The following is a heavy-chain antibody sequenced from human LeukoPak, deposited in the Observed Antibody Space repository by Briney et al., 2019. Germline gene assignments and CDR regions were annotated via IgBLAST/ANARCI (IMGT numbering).Heavy chain of an antibody. J-gene: IGHJ4*02. CDR2: ISAYNGNS. D-gene: IGHD5-12*01. CDR3: ARVRTSYDPSDY. Sequence: MGWISAYNGNSNYAQKLQGRVTMTTDTSTSTAYMELRSLRSDDTAVYYCARVRTSYDPSDYWGQGTLVTVSS. V-gene: IGHV1-18*01.